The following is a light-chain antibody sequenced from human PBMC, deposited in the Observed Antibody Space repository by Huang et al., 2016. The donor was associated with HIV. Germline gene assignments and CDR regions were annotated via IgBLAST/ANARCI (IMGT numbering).Light chain of an antibody. CDR1: QSIDSY. CDR3: QQYHSYPGT. J-gene: IGKJ1*01. CDR2: DAS. Sequence: DIQMTQSPSTLSASVGDRVTITCRASQSIDSYLAWYQQKPGKAAKLLIYDASSLESGVPSRFSGSGSGTEFTLTISSLQPDNFATYYCQQYHSYPGTFGQGTKVEIK. V-gene: IGKV1-5*01.